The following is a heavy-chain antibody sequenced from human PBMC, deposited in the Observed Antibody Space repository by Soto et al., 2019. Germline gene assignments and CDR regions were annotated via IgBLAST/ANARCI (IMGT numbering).Heavy chain of an antibody. D-gene: IGHD4-4*01. CDR1: GFIFATHT. V-gene: IGHV3-21*02. CDR2: ITGSGICT. J-gene: IGHJ4*02. CDR3: VKEGISNYNEYFDY. Sequence: VQLVESGGGLGKPGGSLRLPCAASGFIFATHTLNWVRQAPGQGLEWVSSITGSGICTRYADSVKGRFTISRDNAKASLYLQMNSLGAEDTAVYYCVKEGISNYNEYFDYWGQGTLVTVSS.